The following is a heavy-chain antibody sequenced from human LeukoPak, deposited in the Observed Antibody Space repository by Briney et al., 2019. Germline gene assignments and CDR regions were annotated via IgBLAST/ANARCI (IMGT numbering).Heavy chain of an antibody. CDR2: ISGSGGST. CDR1: GFTFSSYG. CDR3: AKEIDYGSGSSDAFDI. D-gene: IGHD3-10*01. V-gene: IGHV3-23*01. Sequence: GGTLRLSCAASGFTFSSYGMSWVRQAPGKGLEWVSAISGSGGSTYYADSVKGRFTISRDNSKNTLYLQMNSLRAEDTAVYYCAKEIDYGSGSSDAFDIWGQGTMVTVSS. J-gene: IGHJ3*02.